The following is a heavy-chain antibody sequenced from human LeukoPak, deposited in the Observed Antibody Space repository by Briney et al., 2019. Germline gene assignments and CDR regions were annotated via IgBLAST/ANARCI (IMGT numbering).Heavy chain of an antibody. CDR2: IYYSGST. J-gene: IGHJ4*02. CDR3: ARGWFGEFDY. CDR1: GGSISSGDYY. V-gene: IGHV4-61*08. Sequence: SETLSLTCTVSGGSISSGDYYWSWIRQPPGKGLEWIGYIYYSGSTNYNPSLKSRVTISVDTSKNQFSLKLSSVTAADTAVYYCARGWFGEFDYWGQGTLVTVSS. D-gene: IGHD3-10*01.